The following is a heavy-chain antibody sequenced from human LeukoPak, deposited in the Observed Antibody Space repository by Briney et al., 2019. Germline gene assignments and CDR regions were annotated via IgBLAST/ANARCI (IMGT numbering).Heavy chain of an antibody. J-gene: IGHJ4*02. Sequence: SETLSLTCTVSGSSISSGYYWGWIRQPPGKGLEWLASIYHSGTIYYNPSLKSRVTISVDTSKNQFSLKLTSVTAADTAVYYCARGLGRQQLVSPFDYWGQGTLVTVSS. CDR2: IYHSGTI. CDR1: GSSISSGYY. CDR3: ARGLGRQQLVSPFDY. D-gene: IGHD6-13*01. V-gene: IGHV4-38-2*02.